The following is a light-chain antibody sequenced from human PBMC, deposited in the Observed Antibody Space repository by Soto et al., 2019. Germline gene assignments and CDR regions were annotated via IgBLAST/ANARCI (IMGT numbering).Light chain of an antibody. CDR1: QSISSY. Sequence: DIQMTQSPSSLSASVGDRVTITCRASQSISSYLNWYQQKPGKAPKLLIYAASSLQSGVPSRLSGSGSGTDFTLTISSRQPEDFATYYCQQSYSTPLTFGGGTKVDIK. CDR2: AAS. J-gene: IGKJ4*02. V-gene: IGKV1-39*01. CDR3: QQSYSTPLT.